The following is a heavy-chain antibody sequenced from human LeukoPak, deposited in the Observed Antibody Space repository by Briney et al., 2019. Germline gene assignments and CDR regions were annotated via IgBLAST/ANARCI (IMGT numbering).Heavy chain of an antibody. J-gene: IGHJ4*02. CDR3: ANPFRGYCSGGSCYSLHY. Sequence: GGSLRLSRAASGFTFSSYAMSWVRQAPGKGLEWVSAISGSGGSTYYADSVKGRFTISRDNSKNTLYLQMNSLRAEDTAVYYCANPFRGYCSGGSCYSLHYWGQGTLVTVSS. V-gene: IGHV3-23*01. CDR2: ISGSGGST. D-gene: IGHD2-15*01. CDR1: GFTFSSYA.